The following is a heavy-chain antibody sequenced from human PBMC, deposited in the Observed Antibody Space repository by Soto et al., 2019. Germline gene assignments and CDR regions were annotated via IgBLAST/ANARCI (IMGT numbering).Heavy chain of an antibody. Sequence: PSETLSLTCGVSGGTIRSPDWWTWVRQSPGKGLEWIGEIFQSGSTNYTPSLESRVTISVDKSKNQFSLTLTSVTAADTAVYFCARGRGRYSSGWSWFDPWGQGILVTVSS. D-gene: IGHD6-19*01. CDR1: GGTIRSPDW. CDR3: ARGRGRYSSGWSWFDP. CDR2: IFQSGST. V-gene: IGHV4-4*02. J-gene: IGHJ5*02.